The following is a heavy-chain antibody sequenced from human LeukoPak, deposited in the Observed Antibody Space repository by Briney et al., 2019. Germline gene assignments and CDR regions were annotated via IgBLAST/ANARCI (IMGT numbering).Heavy chain of an antibody. Sequence: QPGGSLRLSCAASGFTVNSNYMSWIRQAPGKGLEWVSAIYSGGRTYYADSVKGRFTISRDNSKNTLYLQMNSLRAEDTAVYYCARVYYYCSWFDPWGQGTLVTVSS. CDR2: IYSGGRT. CDR3: ARVYYYCSWFDP. V-gene: IGHV3-53*01. CDR1: GFTVNSNY. J-gene: IGHJ5*02. D-gene: IGHD3-10*01.